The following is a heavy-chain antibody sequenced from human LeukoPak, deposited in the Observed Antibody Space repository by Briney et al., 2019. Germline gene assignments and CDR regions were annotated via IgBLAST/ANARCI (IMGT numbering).Heavy chain of an antibody. CDR3: ARGQLADRYIFDY. V-gene: IGHV1-46*01. D-gene: IGHD6-13*01. J-gene: IGHJ4*02. CDR2: INPSAGSST. Sequence: PGASVKVSCKASGYTFTSYYMHWVRQAPGQGLEWMGIINPSAGSSTSYAQKFQDRVTMTRDTSTSTVYMDLTSLRSEDTAVYYCARGQLADRYIFDYWGQGTLVTVSS. CDR1: GYTFTSYY.